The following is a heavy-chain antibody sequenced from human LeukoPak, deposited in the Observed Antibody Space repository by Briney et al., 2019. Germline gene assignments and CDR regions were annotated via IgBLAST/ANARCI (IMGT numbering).Heavy chain of an antibody. CDR2: IYYSGST. V-gene: IGHV4-34*01. J-gene: IGHJ5*02. D-gene: IGHD6-13*01. Sequence: KPSETLSLTCAVYGGSFSGYYWSWIRQPPGKGLEWIGSIYYSGSTYYNPSLKSRVTITVDTSKNQFSLKLSSVTAADTAVYYCARDSYSSWFDPWGQGTLVTVSS. CDR1: GGSFSGYY. CDR3: ARDSYSSWFDP.